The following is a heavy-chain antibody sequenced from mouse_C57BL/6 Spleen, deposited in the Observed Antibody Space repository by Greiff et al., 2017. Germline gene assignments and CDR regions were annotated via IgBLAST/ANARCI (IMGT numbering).Heavy chain of an antibody. J-gene: IGHJ2*01. Sequence: QVQLQQSGAELVKPGASVKISCKASGYAFSSYWMNWVKQRPGKGLEWIGKIYPGDGDTNYNGKFKGKATLTADKSSSTAYMQLSSLTSEDSAVDFCAREGQGRYFDYWGQGTTLTVSS. CDR3: AREGQGRYFDY. CDR1: GYAFSSYW. V-gene: IGHV1-80*01. D-gene: IGHD3-3*01. CDR2: IYPGDGDT.